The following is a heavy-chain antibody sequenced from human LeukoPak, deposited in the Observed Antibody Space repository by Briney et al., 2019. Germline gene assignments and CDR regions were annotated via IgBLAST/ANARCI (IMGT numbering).Heavy chain of an antibody. D-gene: IGHD2-15*01. CDR3: ARDLRVRIERGFDC. V-gene: IGHV3-21*01. CDR2: ISSSSSYI. Sequence: GGSLRLSCAASGFTFGSYSMNWVRQAPGKGLEWVSSISSSSSYIYYADSVKGRFTISRDNAKNSLYLQMNSLRAEDTAVYYCARDLRVRIERGFDCWGQGTLVTVSS. CDR1: GFTFGSYS. J-gene: IGHJ4*02.